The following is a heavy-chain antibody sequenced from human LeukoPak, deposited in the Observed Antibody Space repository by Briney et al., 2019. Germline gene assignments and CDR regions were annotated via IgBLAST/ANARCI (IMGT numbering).Heavy chain of an antibody. CDR3: AKRSPGTMVRGVIYDY. CDR2: ISGSGGST. V-gene: IGHV3-23*01. J-gene: IGHJ4*02. Sequence: GGSLRLSCAASGFTFSRDWMHWVRQAPGKGLEWVSAISGSGGSTYYADSMKGRFTISRDNSKNTLYLQVNSLRAEDTAVYYCAKRSPGTMVRGVIYDYWGQGTLVTVSS. CDR1: GFTFSRDW. D-gene: IGHD3-10*01.